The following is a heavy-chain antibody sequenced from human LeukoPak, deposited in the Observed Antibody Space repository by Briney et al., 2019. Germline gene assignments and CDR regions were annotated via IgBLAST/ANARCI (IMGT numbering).Heavy chain of an antibody. CDR1: GGSISSSSYY. CDR2: IYYSGST. J-gene: IGHJ4*02. CDR3: ATRTTVTTLS. D-gene: IGHD4-11*01. V-gene: IGHV4-39*01. Sequence: SETLSLTCTVSGGSISSSSYYWGWIRQPPGKGLEWIGSIYYSGSTYYNPSLKSRVTISVDTSKNQFSLKLSSVTAADTAAYYCATRTTVTTLSWGQGTLVTVSS.